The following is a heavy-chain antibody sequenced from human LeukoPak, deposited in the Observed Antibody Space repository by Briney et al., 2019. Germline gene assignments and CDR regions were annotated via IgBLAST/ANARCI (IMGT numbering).Heavy chain of an antibody. D-gene: IGHD3-10*01. CDR1: EFTFSSYA. CDR2: ISGSGGST. V-gene: IGHV3-23*01. Sequence: GGSLRLSCAASEFTFSSYAMSWVRQAPGKGLEWVSAISGSGGSTYYADSVKGRFTISRDNSKNTLYLQMNSLRAEDTAVYYCAKDIPYGSGSRRRFDAFDIWGQGTMVTVSS. J-gene: IGHJ3*02. CDR3: AKDIPYGSGSRRRFDAFDI.